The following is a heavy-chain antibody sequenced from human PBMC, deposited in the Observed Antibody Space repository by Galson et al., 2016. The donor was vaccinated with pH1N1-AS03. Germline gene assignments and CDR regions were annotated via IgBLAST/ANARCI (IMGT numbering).Heavy chain of an antibody. D-gene: IGHD3-22*01. CDR2: IMYDGNRK. J-gene: IGHJ4*02. V-gene: IGHV3-30-3*01. Sequence: SLRLSCAASGFTFVRYKLHWVRQAPGKGLEWVAVIMYDGNRKYYADSVNGRFTISRDNSKHTLYLQMDSLSPEDTAIYYCARDYYERNSYYYSAAGSWGQGTQVTVSS. CDR3: ARDYYERNSYYYSAAGS. CDR1: GFTFVRYK.